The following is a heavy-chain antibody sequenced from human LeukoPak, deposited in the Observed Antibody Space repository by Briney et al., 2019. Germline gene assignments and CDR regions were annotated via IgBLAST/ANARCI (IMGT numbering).Heavy chain of an antibody. CDR2: IPNSGST. J-gene: IGHJ4*02. CDR1: GDSISSYY. Sequence: SETLSLTCTVSGDSISSYYWSWIRQPPGKGLEWIGYIPNSGSTNYNPSLKSRVTISVDTSEKHFSLKLSSVTAADTAIYYCARVGRGDYVWGSYSFDFWGQGTLVTVSS. D-gene: IGHD3-16*01. V-gene: IGHV4-59*01. CDR3: ARVGRGDYVWGSYSFDF.